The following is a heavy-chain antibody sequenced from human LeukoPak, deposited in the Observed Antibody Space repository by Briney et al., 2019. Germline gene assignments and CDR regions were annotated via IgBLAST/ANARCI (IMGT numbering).Heavy chain of an antibody. D-gene: IGHD2-2*01. CDR3: ARGPSRRRDLRYCSSTSCSDAFDI. J-gene: IGHJ3*02. CDR2: INHCGST. V-gene: IGHV4-34*01. CDR1: GGSFSGYY. Sequence: SGTLSLNCAVYGGSFSGYYWSWIRQPPGQGLASIGEINHCGSTNSNPSPKTSVTITVDTSKNQFSLKLSSVPAADTAVYYCARGPSRRRDLRYCSSTSCSDAFDIWGQGTMVTVSS.